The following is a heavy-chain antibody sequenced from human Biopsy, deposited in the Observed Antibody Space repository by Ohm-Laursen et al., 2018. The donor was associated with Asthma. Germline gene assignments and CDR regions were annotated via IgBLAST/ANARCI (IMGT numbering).Heavy chain of an antibody. V-gene: IGHV3-53*01. CDR1: GFTVSRDY. D-gene: IGHD2-8*02. Sequence: SFRLSCAASGFTVSRDYMFWVRQAPGKGLEWVSVIYSGGTSHTADSVGGRFTISRDYSKNTLYLQMHSLRAEDTAVYYCARGDTGGWSQYYFDYWGQGTLVTVSS. J-gene: IGHJ4*02. CDR3: ARGDTGGWSQYYFDY. CDR2: IYSGGTS.